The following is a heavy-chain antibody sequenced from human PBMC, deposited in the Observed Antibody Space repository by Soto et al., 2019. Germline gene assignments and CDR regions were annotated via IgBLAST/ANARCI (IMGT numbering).Heavy chain of an antibody. Sequence: QVQLVQSGDEVKKPGASVKVSCKASGYTFTNYGISWVRQAPGQGLEWMGWINGYNGNTVYTQKIQGRLTMTAETSTSTDYMELRSLRSDDTAVYYCVREGDAVYYSYGMDVWGQGTTVIVSS. J-gene: IGHJ6*02. CDR3: VREGDAVYYSYGMDV. V-gene: IGHV1-18*01. CDR2: INGYNGNT. CDR1: GYTFTNYG.